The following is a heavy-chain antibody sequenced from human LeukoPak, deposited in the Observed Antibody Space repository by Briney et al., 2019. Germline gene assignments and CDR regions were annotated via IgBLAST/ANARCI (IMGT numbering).Heavy chain of an antibody. D-gene: IGHD6-19*01. J-gene: IGHJ4*02. CDR3: ARSRSASTSGWYDYFDY. Sequence: GGSLRLSCAASGFTFSSSAMQWVRQAPDKGLEWVAVISYDGSKKYYADSVKGRFTISRDDSKNTLYLQMNSLRGEDTAVYYCARSRSASTSGWYDYFDYWGRGTLVTVSS. V-gene: IGHV3-30*04. CDR1: GFTFSSSA. CDR2: ISYDGSKK.